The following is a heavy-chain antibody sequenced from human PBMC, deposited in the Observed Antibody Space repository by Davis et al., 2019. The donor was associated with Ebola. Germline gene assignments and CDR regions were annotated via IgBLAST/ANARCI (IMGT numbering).Heavy chain of an antibody. V-gene: IGHV3-21*01. D-gene: IGHD6-19*01. CDR3: ARDPRDEAVAFDY. Sequence: PGGSLRLSCAASGFTFSSYSMNWVRQAPGKGLEWVSSISSSSSYIYYADSVKGRFTISRDNAKNSLYLQMNSLRAEDTAVYYCARDPRDEAVAFDYWGQGTLVTVSS. CDR1: GFTFSSYS. CDR2: ISSSSSYI. J-gene: IGHJ4*02.